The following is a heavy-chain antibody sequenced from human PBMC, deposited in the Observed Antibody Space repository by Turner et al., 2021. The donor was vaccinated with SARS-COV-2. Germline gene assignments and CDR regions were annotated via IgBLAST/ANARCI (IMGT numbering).Heavy chain of an antibody. CDR3: LRGGRGRPFDT. D-gene: IGHD1-26*01. J-gene: IGHJ3*02. CDR2: IRDKASSDTT. Sequence: EVQLVKSGGGLVQPGRSLGLSCAASGFSFSDYHMDWVRQAPGKGLEWVGRIRDKASSDTTEYATSVKGRFSVSRDDSENSLFLQMNSLQIEDTAVYYCLRGGRGRPFDTWGQGSAVTISS. CDR1: GFSFSDYH. V-gene: IGHV3-72*01.